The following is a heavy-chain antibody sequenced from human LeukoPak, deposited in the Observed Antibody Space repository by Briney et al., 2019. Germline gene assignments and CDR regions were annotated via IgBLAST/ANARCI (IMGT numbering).Heavy chain of an antibody. V-gene: IGHV3-74*01. CDR2: INSDGITK. D-gene: IGHD4-11*01. Sequence: GGSLRLSCEASGFTFSHYWMHWVRQAPGKGLVWVSHINSDGITKIYADSVKGRFTIPRDNAKNTLYLQMNSRRAEDTAVYYCARAADSNYNWFARWGQATLVTVS. CDR1: GFTFSHYW. J-gene: IGHJ5*02. CDR3: ARAADSNYNWFAR.